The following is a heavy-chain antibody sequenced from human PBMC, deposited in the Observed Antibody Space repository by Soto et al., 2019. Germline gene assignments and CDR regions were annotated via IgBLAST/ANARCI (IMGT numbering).Heavy chain of an antibody. CDR1: GYTFTSYD. J-gene: IGHJ6*03. D-gene: IGHD2-15*01. CDR2: MNPNSGNT. V-gene: IGHV1-8*01. CDR3: ARGGYCSGGSCYFDYYYYYMDV. Sequence: VASVKVSCKASGYTFTSYDINWVRQTTGQGLEWMGWMNPNSGNTGYAQKFQGRVTMTRNTSISTAYMELSSLRSEDTAVYYCARGGYCSGGSCYFDYYYYYMDVWGKGTTVTVSS.